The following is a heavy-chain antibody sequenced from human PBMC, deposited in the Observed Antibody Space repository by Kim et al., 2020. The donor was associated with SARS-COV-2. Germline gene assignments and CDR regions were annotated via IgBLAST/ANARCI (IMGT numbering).Heavy chain of an antibody. Sequence: ASVKVSCKASGYTFTSYGISWVRQAPGQGLEWMGWISAYNGNTNYAQKLQGRVTMTTDTSTSTAYMELRSLRSDDTAVYYCARDLWGGASGWNLIDAFDIWGQGTMVTVSS. V-gene: IGHV1-18*04. CDR3: ARDLWGGASGWNLIDAFDI. CDR1: GYTFTSYG. CDR2: ISAYNGNT. J-gene: IGHJ3*02. D-gene: IGHD6-19*01.